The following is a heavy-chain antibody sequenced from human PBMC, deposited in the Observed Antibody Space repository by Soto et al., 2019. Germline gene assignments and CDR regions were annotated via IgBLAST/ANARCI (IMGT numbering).Heavy chain of an antibody. CDR1: GFTFGQYG. V-gene: IGHV3-20*04. CDR3: AKSGSTSRDWFDS. CDR2: CNWKGDRT. J-gene: IGHJ5*01. Sequence: PGGSLRLSCVASGFTFGQYGMSWVRQVPGKGLEWVSGCNWKGDRTGHADSVKGRFTISRDNAKNSLYLQMNSLRVEDTAIYYCAKSGSTSRDWFDSWGQGILVTVSS. D-gene: IGHD2-2*01.